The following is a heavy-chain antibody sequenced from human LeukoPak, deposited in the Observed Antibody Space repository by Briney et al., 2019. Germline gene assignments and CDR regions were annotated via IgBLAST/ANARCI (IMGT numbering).Heavy chain of an antibody. V-gene: IGHV3-7*01. D-gene: IGHD2-2*01. J-gene: IGHJ4*02. CDR1: GFTFKDYW. Sequence: PGGSLRLSCAASGFTFKDYWMSWVRQAPGTGLEWVASIQQDGTRKNYVDSVKGRFTISRDNARNSLYLEMNSLRAEDTAVYYCGRLRCAYAENFDYWGQGTLVTVSS. CDR3: GRLRCAYAENFDY. CDR2: IQQDGTRK.